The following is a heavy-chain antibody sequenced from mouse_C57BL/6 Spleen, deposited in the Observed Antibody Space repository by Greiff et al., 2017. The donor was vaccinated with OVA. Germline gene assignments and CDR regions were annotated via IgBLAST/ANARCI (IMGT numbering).Heavy chain of an antibody. CDR1: GFTFGDYG. CDR2: INSGSSAI. Sequence: EVKLVESGGGLVKPGGSLKLSCAASGFTFGDYGMHWVRQAPETGLDWVAYINSGSSAIYYADTVKGRFTISRDNAKNTLFLQMTSLRSEDTAMYYCARRGRDGYFDVWGTGTTVTVSS. CDR3: ARRGRDGYFDV. V-gene: IGHV5-17*01. J-gene: IGHJ1*03. D-gene: IGHD1-1*01.